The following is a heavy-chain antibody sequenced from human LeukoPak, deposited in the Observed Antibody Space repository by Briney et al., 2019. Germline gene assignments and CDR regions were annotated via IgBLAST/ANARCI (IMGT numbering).Heavy chain of an antibody. J-gene: IGHJ6*02. CDR1: GGTFSSYA. CDR3: ARAEPYSIPYYYYGMDV. V-gene: IGHV1-69*13. D-gene: IGHD6-13*01. CDR2: IIPIFGTA. Sequence: SVKVSFTASGGTFSSYAISWVRQAPGQGLEWMGGIIPIFGTANYAQKFQGRVTITADESTSTAYMELSSLRSEDTAVYYCARAEPYSIPYYYYGMDVWGQGTTVTVSS.